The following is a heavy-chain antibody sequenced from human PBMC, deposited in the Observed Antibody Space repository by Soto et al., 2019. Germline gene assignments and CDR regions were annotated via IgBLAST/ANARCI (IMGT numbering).Heavy chain of an antibody. J-gene: IGHJ6*02. V-gene: IGHV3-48*03. Sequence: GGSLRLSCAASGFTFSSYEMNRVRQAPGKGLECVSYISSSGSTIYYADSVKGRFTISRDNAKNSLYLQMNSLRAEDTAVYYCARDSVAGTGYYYGMDVWGQGTTVTVSS. CDR2: ISSSGSTI. CDR1: GFTFSSYE. CDR3: ARDSVAGTGYYYGMDV. D-gene: IGHD6-19*01.